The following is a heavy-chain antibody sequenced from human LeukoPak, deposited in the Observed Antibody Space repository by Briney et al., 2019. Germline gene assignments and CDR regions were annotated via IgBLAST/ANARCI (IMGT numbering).Heavy chain of an antibody. CDR3: ARDRKELYYYYYGMDV. D-gene: IGHD1-14*01. V-gene: IGHV4-61*01. Sequence: SETLSLTCTVSGGSVSSGSYYWSWIRQPPGKGLEWIGYIYYSGSTNYNPSLKSRVTISVDTSKNQFSLKLSSVTAADTAVYYCARDRKELYYYYYGMDVWGQGTTVTVSS. CDR2: IYYSGST. J-gene: IGHJ6*02. CDR1: GGSVSSGSYY.